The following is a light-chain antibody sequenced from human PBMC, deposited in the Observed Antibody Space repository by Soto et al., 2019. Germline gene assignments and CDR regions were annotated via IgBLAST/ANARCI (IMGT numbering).Light chain of an antibody. CDR1: SSDIGGYIH. CDR3: SSQTSTRTWV. V-gene: IGLV2-14*03. CDR2: DVS. Sequence: QSALTQPASVSGSPGQSITISCTGTSSDIGGYIHASWLQQHPGKAPKSLIYDVSNRTPGVSNRYSGSKSGNTASLTISGLQAEDEAYYYCSSQTSTRTWVFGGGTKLTVL. J-gene: IGLJ3*02.